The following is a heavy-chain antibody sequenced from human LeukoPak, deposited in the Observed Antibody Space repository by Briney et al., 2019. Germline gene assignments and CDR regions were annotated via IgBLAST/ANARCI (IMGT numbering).Heavy chain of an antibody. CDR1: RGTSSSYA. Sequence: ASVTVSCQATRGTSSSYAISWVRQAPGQGLEWMGGIIPIFGTANYAQKFQGRVTITADESTSTAYMEQSSLRAEDTAVYYCTRDRDGYRSFDYWLQGTLVTVSS. CDR2: IIPIFGTA. CDR3: TRDRDGYRSFDY. D-gene: IGHD5-24*01. V-gene: IGHV1-69*13. J-gene: IGHJ4*02.